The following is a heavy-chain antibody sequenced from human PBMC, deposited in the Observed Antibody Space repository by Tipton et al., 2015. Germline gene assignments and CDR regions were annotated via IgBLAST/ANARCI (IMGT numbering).Heavy chain of an antibody. CDR1: GGSVRSGIYY. CDR3: ARARGRHGGLFDS. CDR2: ISFRDTT. Sequence: TLSLTCTVSGGSVRSGIYYWSWIRQPPGKGLEWIGYISFRDTTHYNPSLKSPNTISLNTSKNQFSLQMSSVTASDTAVYYRARARGRHGGLFDSWGQGILVIVSS. J-gene: IGHJ4*02. D-gene: IGHD4-23*01. V-gene: IGHV4-61*01.